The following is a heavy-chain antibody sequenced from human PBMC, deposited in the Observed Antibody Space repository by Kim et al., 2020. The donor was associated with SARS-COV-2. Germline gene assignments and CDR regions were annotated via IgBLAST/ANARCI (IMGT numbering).Heavy chain of an antibody. J-gene: IGHJ5*02. V-gene: IGHV4-31*03. CDR2: IYYSGST. CDR3: ARESHQANGYSYVHSPRWFDP. CDR1: GGSISSGGYY. Sequence: SETLSLTCTVSGGSISSGGYYWSWIRQHPGKGLEWIGYIYYSGSTYYNPSLKSRVTISVDTSKNQFSLKLSSVTAADTAVYYCARESHQANGYSYVHSPRWFDPWGQGTLVTVSS. D-gene: IGHD5-18*01.